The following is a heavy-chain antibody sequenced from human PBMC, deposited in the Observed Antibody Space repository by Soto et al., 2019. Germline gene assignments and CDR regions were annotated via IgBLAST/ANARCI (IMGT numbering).Heavy chain of an antibody. D-gene: IGHD6-19*01. Sequence: PGGSLRLSCVASGIEFSNYAMSWVRQAPGKGLEWVSIISASGRSKYHADSVKGRFTIARDNSKNTLYLHMTNPSAEDTGVYYGEKDGNWLDVYLNVGAQGTPVTVSS. CDR3: EKDGNWLDVYLNV. J-gene: IGHJ4*02. CDR2: ISASGRSK. V-gene: IGHV3-23*01. CDR1: GIEFSNYA.